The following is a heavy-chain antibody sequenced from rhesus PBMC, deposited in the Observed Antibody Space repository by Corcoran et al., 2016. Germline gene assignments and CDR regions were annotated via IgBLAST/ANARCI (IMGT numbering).Heavy chain of an antibody. CDR1: GFTFSSYD. J-gene: IGHJ4*01. CDR2: ISYTWKTI. CDR3: TREGYYFDY. V-gene: IGHV3-136*01. Sequence: EVQLVESGGGLVQPGGSLRLSCAASGFTFSSYDMSCVRQAPGKGLEWVSDISYTWKTIYYADSGKGRLTISRDNAKNSLSLKMSSLRAEDTAVYYCTREGYYFDYWGQGVLVTVSS.